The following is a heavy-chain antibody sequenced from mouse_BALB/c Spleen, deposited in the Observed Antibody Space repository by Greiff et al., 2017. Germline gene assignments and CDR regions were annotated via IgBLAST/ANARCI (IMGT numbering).Heavy chain of an antibody. CDR2: ISYSGST. V-gene: IGHV3-2*02. D-gene: IGHD1-1*01. CDR3: APHYYGSSWFAY. J-gene: IGHJ3*01. CDR1: GYSITSDYA. Sequence: EVQLQQSGPGLVKPSQSLSLTCTVTGYSITSDYAWNWIRQFPGNKLEWMGYISYSGSTSYNPSLKSRISITRDTSKNQFFLQLNSVTTEDTATYYCAPHYYGSSWFAYWGQGTLVTVSA.